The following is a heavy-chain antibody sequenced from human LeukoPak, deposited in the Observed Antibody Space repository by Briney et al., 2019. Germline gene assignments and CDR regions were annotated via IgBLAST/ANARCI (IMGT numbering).Heavy chain of an antibody. D-gene: IGHD6-6*01. Sequence: SETLSLTCTVSGGSISSYYWSWIRQPAGKGLEWIGRIYTSGSTNYNPSLKSRVTMSVDTSKNQISLKVNSVTAADTAVYYRARESYSSSYLFDFWGQGTLVTVSS. J-gene: IGHJ4*02. V-gene: IGHV4-4*07. CDR1: GGSISSYY. CDR2: IYTSGST. CDR3: ARESYSSSYLFDF.